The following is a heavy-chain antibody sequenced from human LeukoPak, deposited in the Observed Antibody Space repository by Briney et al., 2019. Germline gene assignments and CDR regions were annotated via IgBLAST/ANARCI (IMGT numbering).Heavy chain of an antibody. D-gene: IGHD6-19*01. CDR2: IYHDGST. CDR1: GGSITITNYY. CDR3: ARVTQQWPHHYFDY. Sequence: PSETPSLTCTVSGGSITITNYYWGWIRQPPGKGLEWVGNIYHDGSTYYNPSLKSRVTISVDTSKNQFSLKLTSVTAADTAIYYCARVTQQWPHHYFDYWGQGTLVTVSS. J-gene: IGHJ4*02. V-gene: IGHV4-39*07.